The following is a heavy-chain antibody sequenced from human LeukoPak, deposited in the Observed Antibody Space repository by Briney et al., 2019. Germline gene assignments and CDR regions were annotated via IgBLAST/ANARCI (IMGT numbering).Heavy chain of an antibody. CDR3: AKVIVVVTASDAFDI. Sequence: GGSLRLSCAASGFTFSSYAMHWVRQAPGKGLEWVAVISYDGSNKYYADSVKGRFAISRDNSKNTLYLQMNSLRVEDTAVYYCAKVIVVVTASDAFDIWGQGTMVTVSS. D-gene: IGHD2-21*02. J-gene: IGHJ3*02. V-gene: IGHV3-30*09. CDR1: GFTFSSYA. CDR2: ISYDGSNK.